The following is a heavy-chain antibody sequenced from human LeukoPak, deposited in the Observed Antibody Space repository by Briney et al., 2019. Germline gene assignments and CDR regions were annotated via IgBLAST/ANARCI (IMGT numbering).Heavy chain of an antibody. Sequence: GGSLRLSCAASGFTFSTSAMSWVRQAPGRGLEWVSYINGDGTSIYYADSLKGRFTISRDNAKRSVYLQMTSLGVEDTAVYFCARADSNNYKFLDYWGPGTLVTVSS. V-gene: IGHV3-48*01. CDR3: ARADSNNYKFLDY. J-gene: IGHJ4*02. CDR1: GFTFSTSA. CDR2: INGDGTSI. D-gene: IGHD4-11*01.